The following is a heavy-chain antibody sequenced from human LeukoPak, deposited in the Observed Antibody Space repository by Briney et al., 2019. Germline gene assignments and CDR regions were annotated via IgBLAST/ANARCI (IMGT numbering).Heavy chain of an antibody. CDR3: ARSVGAPMGYFDY. CDR1: GFTFSSYG. Sequence: PGGSLRLSCAASGFTFSSYGMHWVRQAPGKGLEWVAVIWYDGSNKYYADSVKGRFTISRDNSKNTLYLQMNSLRAEDTAVYYCARSVGAPMGYFDYWGQGTLVTVSS. J-gene: IGHJ4*02. V-gene: IGHV3-33*01. CDR2: IWYDGSNK. D-gene: IGHD1-26*01.